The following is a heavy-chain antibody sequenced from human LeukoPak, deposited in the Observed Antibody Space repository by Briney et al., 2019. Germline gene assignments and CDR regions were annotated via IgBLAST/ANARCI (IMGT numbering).Heavy chain of an antibody. CDR1: GGSISNTLYY. D-gene: IGHD3-10*01. V-gene: IGHV4-39*07. Sequence: SETLSLTCTVSGGSISNTLYYWAWIRQPPGKGLESIGSIYYSRSTYYSPSLKSRVTISVDTSKNQFSLKLSSVTAADTAVYYCASTMVRGVIYYYYYMDVWGKGTTVTVSS. CDR3: ASTMVRGVIYYYYYMDV. CDR2: IYYSRST. J-gene: IGHJ6*03.